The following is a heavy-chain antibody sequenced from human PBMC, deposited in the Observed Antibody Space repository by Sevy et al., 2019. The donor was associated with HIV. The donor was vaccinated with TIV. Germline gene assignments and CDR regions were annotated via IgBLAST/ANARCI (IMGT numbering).Heavy chain of an antibody. CDR3: ARCGGGLDV. V-gene: IGHV3-7*01. CDR2: INQHGSEK. J-gene: IGHJ6*02. CDR1: TFTFNDYW. D-gene: IGHD3-16*01. Sequence: GGSLRLSCAASTFTFNDYWMNWVRQAPGKGLGWVANINQHGSEKYFVDSVKGRFTISRDNAKNSLYLQMNSLRAEDTAVYYWARCGGGLDVWGQGTTVTVSS.